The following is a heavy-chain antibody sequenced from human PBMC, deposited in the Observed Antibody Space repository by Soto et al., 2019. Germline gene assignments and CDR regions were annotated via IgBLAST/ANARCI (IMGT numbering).Heavy chain of an antibody. V-gene: IGHV3-72*01. J-gene: IGHJ5*02. D-gene: IGHD3-16*01. CDR1: GFTFSDHH. CDR2: SRKRCDCHTT. CDR3: VGASFHGFHT. Sequence: ILACAASGFTFSDHHLNWGRQAAGNGLEWVGRSRKRCDCHTTEYPASVKGRFTISRADSKYSLYVQLKRLKTEDTAVYYCVGASFHGFHTWSQGALANVSS.